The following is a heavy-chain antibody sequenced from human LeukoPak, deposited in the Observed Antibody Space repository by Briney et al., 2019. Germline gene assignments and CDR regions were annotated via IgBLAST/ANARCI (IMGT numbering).Heavy chain of an antibody. D-gene: IGHD3-16*02. J-gene: IGHJ4*02. CDR2: ISSFSGTI. CDR1: GLTFSSYS. Sequence: GGSLRLSCAASGLTFSSYSMNWVRQAPGKGLEWVAYISSFSGTIYYADSVKGRFTISRDNAKNSLYLQMNSLRAEDTAVYYCARAVDYDYVWGSYPPSGYWGQGTLITVSS. V-gene: IGHV3-48*04. CDR3: ARAVDYDYVWGSYPPSGY.